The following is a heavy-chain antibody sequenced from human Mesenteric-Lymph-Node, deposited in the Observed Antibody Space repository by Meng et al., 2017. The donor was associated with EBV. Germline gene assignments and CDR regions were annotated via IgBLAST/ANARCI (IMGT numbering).Heavy chain of an antibody. J-gene: IGHJ4*02. D-gene: IGHD3-3*02. CDR3: ARGAIFGIVITYFDY. CDR2: ISQSGDT. V-gene: IGHV4-34*01. Sequence: VQLQQWGAGLLEPSETLSLTCEAAGGSFSGYHWSWSRKPPGKGLEYIGEISQSGDTTYNPSLKSRVTISVDRSRNQFSLKMASVTAADTAVYYCARGAIFGIVITYFDYWSQGTLVTVSS. CDR1: GGSFSGYH.